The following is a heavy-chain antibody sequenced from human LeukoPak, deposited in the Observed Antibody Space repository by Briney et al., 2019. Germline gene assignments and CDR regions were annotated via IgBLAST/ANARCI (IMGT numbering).Heavy chain of an antibody. D-gene: IGHD7-27*01. V-gene: IGHV4-4*07. Sequence: SETLSLTYTVSGDSISDYYWCWIRQSAGKGLEWSGLIQSSGFTDYNPSLKSRVTMSVDTSKNQFSLRLSSVTAADTAVYYCARDPWGGAAWAGYFRHWAQGTLVTVSS. CDR1: GDSISDYY. CDR3: ARDPWGGAAWAGYFRH. CDR2: IQSSGFT. J-gene: IGHJ1*01.